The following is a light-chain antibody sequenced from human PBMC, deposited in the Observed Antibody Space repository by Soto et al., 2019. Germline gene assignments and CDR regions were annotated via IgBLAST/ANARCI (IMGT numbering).Light chain of an antibody. CDR1: QSVGGSY. V-gene: IGKV3-20*01. CDR3: QLFGSSRT. Sequence: EIVMTQSPATLSVSPGERATLSCRASQSVGGSYVGWYQQKPGQGPRLLIFGASSRATGIPDRFSGSGSGTDFTLTISRLEPEDFAVYCCQLFGSSRTFGQGTKV. J-gene: IGKJ1*01. CDR2: GAS.